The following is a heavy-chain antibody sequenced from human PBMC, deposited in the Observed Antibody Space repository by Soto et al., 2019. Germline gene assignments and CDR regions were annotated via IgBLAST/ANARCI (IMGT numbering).Heavy chain of an antibody. Sequence: QVQLQESGPGLVKPSQTLSLTCTVSGGSISSGGYYWSWIRQHPGKGLEWIGYIYYRGSTYYNPSLKSRVTISVDTSTNQCSLKLSSVTAADTAVYYCARTSPPAPGWFDPWGQGTLVSVSS. CDR3: ARTSPPAPGWFDP. CDR2: IYYRGST. J-gene: IGHJ5*02. V-gene: IGHV4-31*03. CDR1: GGSISSGGYY.